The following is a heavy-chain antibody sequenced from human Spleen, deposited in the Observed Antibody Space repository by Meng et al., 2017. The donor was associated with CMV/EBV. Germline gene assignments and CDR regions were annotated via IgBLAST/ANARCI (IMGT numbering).Heavy chain of an antibody. CDR2: ISGGGDTI. V-gene: IGHV3-23*01. J-gene: IGHJ2*01. CDR1: GFSFASYA. CDR3: ATFKRGGNWYFDL. D-gene: IGHD3-16*01. Sequence: GGSLRLSCAASGFSFASYAMSWVRQGPGKGLEWVSGISGGGDTIYYADSVKGRFTISRDNSKNTLYLQMSGLRAEDTAVYYCATFKRGGNWYFDLWGRGTLVTVSS.